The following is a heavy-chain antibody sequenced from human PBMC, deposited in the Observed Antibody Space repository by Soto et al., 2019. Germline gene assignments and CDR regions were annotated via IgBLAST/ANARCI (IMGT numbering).Heavy chain of an antibody. V-gene: IGHV4-4*02. CDR3: ASRDPGTSVDY. Sequence: SETLSLTCVVSGGSFTSNNWWTWVRQPPGQGLEWIGEIYRTGSTNYNPSLKSRVTISLDKSENQFSLKVTSLTAADTAVYYCASRDPGTSVDYWGQGTLVTVSS. CDR2: IYRTGST. CDR1: GGSFTSNNW. J-gene: IGHJ4*02. D-gene: IGHD1-7*01.